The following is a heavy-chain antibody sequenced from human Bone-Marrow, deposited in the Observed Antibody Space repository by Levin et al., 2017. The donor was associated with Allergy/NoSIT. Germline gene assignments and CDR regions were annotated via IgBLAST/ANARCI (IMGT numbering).Heavy chain of an antibody. D-gene: IGHD2-15*01. CDR2: ISGSGGST. CDR1: GFTFSSYA. V-gene: IGHV3-23*01. J-gene: IGHJ4*02. Sequence: GGSLRLSCAASGFTFSSYAMSWVRQAPGKGLEWVSAISGSGGSTYYADSVKGRFTISRDNSKNTLYLQMNSLRAEDTAVYYCAKDGGVGNIVVVVAARFDYWGQGTLVTVSS. CDR3: AKDGGVGNIVVVVAARFDY.